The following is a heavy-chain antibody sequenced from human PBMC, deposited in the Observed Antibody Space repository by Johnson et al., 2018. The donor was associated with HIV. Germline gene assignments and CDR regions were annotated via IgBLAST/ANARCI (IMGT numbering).Heavy chain of an antibody. CDR2: IRYDGSNK. J-gene: IGHJ3*02. D-gene: IGHD3-22*01. CDR1: GFTFSSYD. CDR3: AKDYYDSSGDAFDI. Sequence: VQLVESGGGLVQPGGSLRLSCAASGFTFSSYDMHWVRQAPGKGLEWVAFIRYDGSNKYYADSVQGRFTISRDNSKNTLYLQMNSLRAEDTAVYYCAKDYYDSSGDAFDIWGQGTMVTVSS. V-gene: IGHV3-30*02.